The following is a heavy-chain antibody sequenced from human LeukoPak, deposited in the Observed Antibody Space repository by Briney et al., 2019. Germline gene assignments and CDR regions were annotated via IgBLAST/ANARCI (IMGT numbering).Heavy chain of an antibody. CDR3: ASSVAPTMVRLGY. CDR1: GYTFTSYY. J-gene: IGHJ4*02. D-gene: IGHD3-10*01. Sequence: GASVKVSCKASGYTFTSYYMHWVRQAPGQGLEWMGIINPSGGSTSYAQKFQGRVTMTRDTSTSTAYMELRSLRSDDTAVYYCASSVAPTMVRLGYWGQGTLVTVSS. V-gene: IGHV1-46*01. CDR2: INPSGGST.